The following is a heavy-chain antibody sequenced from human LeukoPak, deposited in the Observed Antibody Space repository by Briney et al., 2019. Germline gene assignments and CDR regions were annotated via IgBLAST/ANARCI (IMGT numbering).Heavy chain of an antibody. CDR1: GYTFTSYY. V-gene: IGHV1-46*01. CDR3: AREDDYYDSSGYSHYYFDY. CDR2: INPSGGST. J-gene: IGHJ4*02. Sequence: ASVKVSCKASGYTFTSYYMHWVRQAPGQGLEWMGIINPSGGSTSYAQKFQGRVTMTRDMSTSTVYMELSSLRSEDTAVYYCAREDDYYDSSGYSHYYFDYWGQGTLVTVSS. D-gene: IGHD3-22*01.